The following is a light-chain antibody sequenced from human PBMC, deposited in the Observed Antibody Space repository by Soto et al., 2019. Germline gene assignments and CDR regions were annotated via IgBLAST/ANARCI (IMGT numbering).Light chain of an antibody. V-gene: IGLV1-47*01. Sequence: QSVLTQPPSASWTPGQRFTISCSGSSSNIGSNYVYWYQQLPGTAPKLLIYSNNQRPSGVPDRFSGSKSVTSASLAISGGRSEYKADYYCAAGDDSLSLYVFGTGTTVTAL. CDR2: SNN. CDR3: AAGDDSLSLYV. CDR1: SSNIGSNY. J-gene: IGLJ1*01.